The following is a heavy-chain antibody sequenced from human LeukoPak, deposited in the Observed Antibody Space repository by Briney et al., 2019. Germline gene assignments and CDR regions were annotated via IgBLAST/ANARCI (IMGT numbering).Heavy chain of an antibody. CDR1: GGSFSGYY. Sequence: SETLSLTCAVYGGSFSGYYWSWIRQPPGKGLEWIGEINHSGSTNYNPSLKSRVTISVDTSKNQFSLKLSSVTAADTAVYYCARGLHFSGGYYKFWGQGTLVT. J-gene: IGHJ4*02. V-gene: IGHV4-34*01. CDR3: ARGLHFSGGYYKF. CDR2: INHSGST. D-gene: IGHD3-22*01.